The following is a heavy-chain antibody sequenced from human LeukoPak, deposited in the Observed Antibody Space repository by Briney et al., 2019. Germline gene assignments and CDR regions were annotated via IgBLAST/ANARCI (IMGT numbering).Heavy chain of an antibody. Sequence: GGSLRLSCAASGFTFSNYWIHWVRQAPGKGLVWVSRINSNGSFINYADSAKGRFTISRDNAKNTLYLEMNSLRAEDTAVYYCARGYCSGGSCYRNGMDVWGQGTTVTVPS. D-gene: IGHD2-15*01. V-gene: IGHV3-74*01. CDR3: ARGYCSGGSCYRNGMDV. J-gene: IGHJ6*02. CDR2: INSNGSFI. CDR1: GFTFSNYW.